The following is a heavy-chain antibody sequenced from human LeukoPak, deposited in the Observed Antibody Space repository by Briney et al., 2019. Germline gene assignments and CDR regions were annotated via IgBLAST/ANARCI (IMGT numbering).Heavy chain of an antibody. CDR2: VYHGGVT. J-gene: IGHJ3*02. D-gene: IGHD3-22*01. Sequence: PSETLSLTCGVSGYSISSGYYWGWIRQPPRRGLEWIGSVYHGGVTYYNPSLRSRVTLSLHPSKNQFSLKLGSVTAADTAVYYCARVRYYDSSGYYLGDSFDIWGQGTMVTVSS. CDR3: ARVRYYDSSGYYLGDSFDI. V-gene: IGHV4-38-2*01. CDR1: GYSISSGYY.